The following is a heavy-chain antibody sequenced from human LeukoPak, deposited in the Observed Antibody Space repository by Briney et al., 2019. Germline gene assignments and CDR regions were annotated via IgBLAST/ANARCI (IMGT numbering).Heavy chain of an antibody. CDR1: GFTFSSYS. V-gene: IGHV3-15*01. D-gene: IGHD3-22*01. J-gene: IGHJ4*02. CDR2: VKSKADGGTT. CDR3: TTGDSSSPL. Sequence: GGSLRLSCAASGFTFSSYSMNWVRQAPGKGLEWVGRVKSKADGGTTEYAAPVKGRFTISRDDSKNTLYLQMNSLKTEDAAVYYCTTGDSSSPLWGQGTLVTVSS.